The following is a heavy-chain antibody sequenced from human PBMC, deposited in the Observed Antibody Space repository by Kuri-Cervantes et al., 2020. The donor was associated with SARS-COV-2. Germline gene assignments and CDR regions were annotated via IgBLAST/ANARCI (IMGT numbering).Heavy chain of an antibody. Sequence: GESLKISCAASGFTFDDYGMSWVRQAPGKGLEWVSGINWNGGSTGYADSVKGRFTTSRDNAKNSLYLQMNSLRAEDTALYYCARESTIFGVVIWFDPWGQGTLVTVSS. CDR3: ARESTIFGVVIWFDP. CDR1: GFTFDDYG. D-gene: IGHD3-3*01. J-gene: IGHJ5*02. CDR2: INWNGGST. V-gene: IGHV3-20*04.